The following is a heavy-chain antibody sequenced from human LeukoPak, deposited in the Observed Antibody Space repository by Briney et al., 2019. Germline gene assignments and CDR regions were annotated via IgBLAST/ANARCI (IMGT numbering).Heavy chain of an antibody. CDR2: ISAYNGNT. V-gene: IGHV1-18*01. CDR3: ARDSSGSYLSSYYYYGMDV. Sequence: GALVKVSCKASGYTLTSYGISWVRQAPGQGLEWMGWISAYNGNTNYAQKLQGRVTMTTDTSTSTAYMELRSLRSDDTAVYYCARDSSGSYLSSYYYYGMDVWGQGTTVTVSS. CDR1: GYTLTSYG. J-gene: IGHJ6*02. D-gene: IGHD1-26*01.